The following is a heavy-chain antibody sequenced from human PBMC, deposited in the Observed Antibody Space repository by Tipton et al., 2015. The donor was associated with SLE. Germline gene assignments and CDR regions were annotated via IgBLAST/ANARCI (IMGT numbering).Heavy chain of an antibody. V-gene: IGHV3-48*01. J-gene: IGHJ3*02. CDR2: ISSSSSTI. CDR1: GFTFSSYS. D-gene: IGHD3-3*01. CDR3: ARELVPYGVVINPYDAFDI. Sequence: SLRLSCAASGFTFSSYSMNWVRQAPGKGLEWVSYISSSSSTIYYADSVKGRFTISRDNAKNSLYLQMNSLRAEDTAVYYCARELVPYGVVINPYDAFDIWGQGTMVTVSS.